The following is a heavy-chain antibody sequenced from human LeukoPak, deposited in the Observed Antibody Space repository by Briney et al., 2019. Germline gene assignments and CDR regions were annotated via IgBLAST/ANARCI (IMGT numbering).Heavy chain of an antibody. CDR1: GFTFSTYY. CDR2: IKQDGSET. D-gene: IGHD2-15*01. J-gene: IGHJ3*02. Sequence: PGGSLRLSCAASGFTFSTYYMSWVRQAPGKGLEWVANIKQDGSETFYVDSVKGRFTISRDNAKNSLYLQMNSLRAEDTAVYFCARESVVADVGDAFDIWGQGTMVTVSS. V-gene: IGHV3-7*01. CDR3: ARESVVADVGDAFDI.